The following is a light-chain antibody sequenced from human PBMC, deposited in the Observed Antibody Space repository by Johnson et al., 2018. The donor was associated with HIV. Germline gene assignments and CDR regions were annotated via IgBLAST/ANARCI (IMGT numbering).Light chain of an antibody. CDR2: ENT. J-gene: IGLJ1*01. Sequence: QSVLTQPPSVSAAPGQKVTISCSGSSSNIGNNYVSWYQQLPGTAPKLLIYENTKRPSGIPDRFSGSKSGTSATLAITGLQTGDEADYYCGTWDSSLSAGDVFGTGTKVTVL. V-gene: IGLV1-51*02. CDR3: GTWDSSLSAGDV. CDR1: SSNIGNNY.